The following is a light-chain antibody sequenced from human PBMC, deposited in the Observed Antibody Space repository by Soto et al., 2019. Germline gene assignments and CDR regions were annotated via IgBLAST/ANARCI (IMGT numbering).Light chain of an antibody. V-gene: IGLV2-14*01. J-gene: IGLJ2*01. CDR1: NSDIGTYKY. CDR2: DVS. Sequence: QSALTQPASVSGSPGQSITISCTGTNSDIGTYKYVSWYQKHPGKAPKLMIYDVSNRPSGVSNRFSGSKSANTASLIISGLQAEDEADYYCSSYTTSSTVLFGGGTKVTVL. CDR3: SSYTTSSTVL.